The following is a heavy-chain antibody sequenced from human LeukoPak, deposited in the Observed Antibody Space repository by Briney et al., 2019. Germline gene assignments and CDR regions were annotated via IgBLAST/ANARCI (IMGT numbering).Heavy chain of an antibody. CDR3: EREGDSGMDV. V-gene: IGHV3-48*03. Sequence: GGSLRLSCAASGFTFSSYEMNWVRQAPGKGLEWVSYISSSGSTIYYADSVKGRFTISRDNAKNSLYLQMNSLRAEDTAVYYCEREGDSGMDVWGQGTTVTVSS. J-gene: IGHJ6*02. D-gene: IGHD1-26*01. CDR1: GFTFSSYE. CDR2: ISSSGSTI.